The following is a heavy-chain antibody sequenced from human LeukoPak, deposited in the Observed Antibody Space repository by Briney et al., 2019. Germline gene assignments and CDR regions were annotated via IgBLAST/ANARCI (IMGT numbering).Heavy chain of an antibody. CDR1: GGSISSYY. CDR2: IYYSGST. Sequence: PSETLSLTCTVSGGSISSYYWSWIRQPPGKGLEWIGYIYYSGSTNYNPSLKSRVTISVDTSKNQFSLKLSSVTAADTAVYYCARAWNDGLLRPWGQGTLVTVSS. D-gene: IGHD1-1*01. V-gene: IGHV4-59*01. J-gene: IGHJ5*02. CDR3: ARAWNDGLLRP.